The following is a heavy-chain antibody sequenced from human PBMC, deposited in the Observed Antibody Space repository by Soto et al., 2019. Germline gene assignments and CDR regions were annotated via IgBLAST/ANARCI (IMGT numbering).Heavy chain of an antibody. Sequence: TLSLTCTVSGGSISSYYWSWIRQPPGKGLEWIGYIYYSVSTNYNPSLKSRVTISVDTSKNQFSLRLSSVTAADTAVYYCARDQYFEYWGQGMLVTVSS. CDR3: ARDQYFEY. CDR2: IYYSVST. CDR1: GGSISSYY. V-gene: IGHV4-59*12. J-gene: IGHJ4*02.